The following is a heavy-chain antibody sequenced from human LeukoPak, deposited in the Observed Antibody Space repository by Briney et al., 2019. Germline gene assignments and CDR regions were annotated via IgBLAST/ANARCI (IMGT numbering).Heavy chain of an antibody. D-gene: IGHD6-25*01. J-gene: IGHJ4*02. V-gene: IGHV1-18*01. CDR2: ISPYNDNT. CDR3: AREPSGLLFDY. CDR1: GYTFTKFG. Sequence: ASVTVSCKASGYTFTKFGISWVRQAPGQEFEWMGWISPYNDNTNYAKKFQGRVTLTTHTSTSTAYMELRGLTSDDTAVYYCAREPSGLLFDYWGLGTLVTVSS.